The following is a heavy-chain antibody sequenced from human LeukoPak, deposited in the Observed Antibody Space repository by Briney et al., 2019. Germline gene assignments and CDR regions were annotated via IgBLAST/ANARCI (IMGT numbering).Heavy chain of an antibody. J-gene: IGHJ5*02. CDR1: GFTFSSYW. CDR2: IKQDGSEK. V-gene: IGHV3-7*03. D-gene: IGHD2-15*01. CDR3: ARVVVVVAATWFDP. Sequence: GGSLRLSCAASGFTFSSYWMSWVRQAPGKGLEWVANIKQDGSEKYYVDPVKGRFTISRDNAKNSLYLQMNSLRAEDTAVYYCARVVVVVAATWFDPWGQGTLVTVSS.